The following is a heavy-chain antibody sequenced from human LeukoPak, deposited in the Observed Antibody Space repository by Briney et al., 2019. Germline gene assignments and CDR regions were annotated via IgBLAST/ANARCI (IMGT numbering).Heavy chain of an antibody. CDR1: GGSFSGYY. Sequence: PSETLSLTRAVYGGSFSGYYWSWIRQPPGKGLEWIGEINHSGSTNYNPSLKSRVTISVDTSKNQFSLKLSSVTAADTAVYYCARDPRPSYYYYGMDVWGQGTTVTVSS. V-gene: IGHV4-34*01. J-gene: IGHJ6*02. CDR2: INHSGST. CDR3: ARDPRPSYYYYGMDV.